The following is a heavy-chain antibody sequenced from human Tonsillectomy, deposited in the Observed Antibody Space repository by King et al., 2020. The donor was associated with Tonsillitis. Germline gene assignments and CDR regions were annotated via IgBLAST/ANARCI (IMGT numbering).Heavy chain of an antibody. CDR1: GFTFSSYS. V-gene: IGHV3-48*01. D-gene: IGHD1-1*01. CDR3: AGDLQFVSWNYYYYYNGMDV. J-gene: IGHJ6*02. Sequence: VQLVESGGGLVQPGGSLRLSCAASGFTFSSYSMNWVRQAPAKGLEWVSYISSSSSTIYYADSVKGRFTISRDNAKNSLYLQMNSLRAEDTAVYYCAGDLQFVSWNYYYYYNGMDVWGQGTTVTVSS. CDR2: ISSSSSTI.